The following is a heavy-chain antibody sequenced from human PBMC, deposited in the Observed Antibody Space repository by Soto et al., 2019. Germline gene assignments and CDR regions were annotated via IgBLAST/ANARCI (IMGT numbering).Heavy chain of an antibody. CDR1: GFTFSSYA. Sequence: GGSLRLSCAASGFTFSSYAMSWVRQAPGKGLEWVSAISGSGGHTYYADSVKGRFTISRDNSKNTLYLQMNSLRAEDTALYYCANDLSSRWLTPDYWGQGTLVTVSS. J-gene: IGHJ4*02. CDR2: ISGSGGHT. D-gene: IGHD6-19*01. CDR3: ANDLSSRWLTPDY. V-gene: IGHV3-23*01.